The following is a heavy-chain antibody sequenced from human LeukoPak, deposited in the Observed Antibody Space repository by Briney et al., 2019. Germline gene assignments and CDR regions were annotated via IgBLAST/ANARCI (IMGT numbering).Heavy chain of an antibody. CDR3: ARLWSTDCSGGSCPHQPNY. D-gene: IGHD2-15*01. V-gene: IGHV4-39*01. CDR2: VFYSGST. CDR1: GGSFSSSSYH. Sequence: PSETLSLTCAVYGGSFSSSSYHWGWIRQPPGKGLEWIGSVFYSGSTYYNPSLKSRVTMSVDTSKNQFSLKLSSVIAADTAVYYCARLWSTDCSGGSCPHQPNYWGQGTLVTVSS. J-gene: IGHJ4*02.